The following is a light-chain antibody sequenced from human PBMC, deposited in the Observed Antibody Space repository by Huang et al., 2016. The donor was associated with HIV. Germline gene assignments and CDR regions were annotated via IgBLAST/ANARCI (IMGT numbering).Light chain of an antibody. V-gene: IGKV1-33*01. CDR3: LQYDSLPPWT. Sequence: DIQMTQSPSSLSASVGDRVTITCQASQDISNYLNWYQQKPGKAPKRLIFDASNLETGVPSRFSGSGSGTDFTFTISSLQPEDIATYYCLQYDSLPPWTFGQGTKVEIK. J-gene: IGKJ1*01. CDR1: QDISNY. CDR2: DAS.